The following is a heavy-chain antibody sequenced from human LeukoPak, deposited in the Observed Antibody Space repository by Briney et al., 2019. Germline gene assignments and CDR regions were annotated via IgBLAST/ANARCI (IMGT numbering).Heavy chain of an antibody. Sequence: KPSETLSLTCGVYSGSLSDKYWSWIRQPPGKGLEWIGEINPSGGTNYNPSLKSRVTMSIDTSKNQFSLKLSSVTAADTAVYYCARLSAYHFDYWGQGALVTVSS. CDR3: ARLSAYHFDY. CDR2: INPSGGT. D-gene: IGHD2-2*01. CDR1: SGSLSDKY. J-gene: IGHJ4*02. V-gene: IGHV4-34*01.